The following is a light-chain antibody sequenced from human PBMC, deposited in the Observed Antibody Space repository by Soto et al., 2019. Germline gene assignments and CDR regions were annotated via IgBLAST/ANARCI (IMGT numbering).Light chain of an antibody. CDR1: SGHSGYI. CDR3: ETWDSDTVV. CDR2: LEGSGSY. V-gene: IGLV4-60*02. J-gene: IGLJ2*01. Sequence: QLVLTQSSSASASLGSSVKLTCTLSSGHSGYIIAWHQQQPGKAPRYLIKLEGSGSYNKGSGVPDRFSGSSSGADRYLTISNLQFEDEADYYCETWDSDTVVFGGGTKVTVL.